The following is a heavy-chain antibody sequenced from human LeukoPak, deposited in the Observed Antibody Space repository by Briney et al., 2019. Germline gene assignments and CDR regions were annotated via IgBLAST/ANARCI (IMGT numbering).Heavy chain of an antibody. CDR1: GFTFSSYA. D-gene: IGHD3-22*01. J-gene: IGHJ4*02. V-gene: IGHV3-30*18. CDR2: ISYDGSNK. Sequence: GGSLRLSCAASGFTFSSYAMSWVRQAPGKGLEWVAVISYDGSNKYYADSVKGRFTISRDNSKNTLYLQMNSLRAEDTAVYYCAKDPPGTYYYDSSGYSEGYYFDYWGQGTLVTVSS. CDR3: AKDPPGTYYYDSSGYSEGYYFDY.